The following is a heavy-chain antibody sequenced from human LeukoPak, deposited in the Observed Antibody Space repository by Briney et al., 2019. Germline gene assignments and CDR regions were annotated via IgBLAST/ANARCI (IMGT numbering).Heavy chain of an antibody. CDR2: ISSSSSYI. Sequence: GGSLRLSCAASGFTFSSYSMNWVRQAPGKGLEWVSSISSSSSYIYYADSVKGRFTISRDNAKNSLYLQINSLRAEDTAVYYCARGTGYCSGGSCSRSHYYYMDVWGKGTTVTVSS. D-gene: IGHD2-15*01. J-gene: IGHJ6*03. V-gene: IGHV3-21*01. CDR1: GFTFSSYS. CDR3: ARGTGYCSGGSCSRSHYYYMDV.